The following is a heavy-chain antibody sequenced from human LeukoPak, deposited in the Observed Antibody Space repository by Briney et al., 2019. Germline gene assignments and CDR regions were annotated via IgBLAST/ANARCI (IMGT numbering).Heavy chain of an antibody. CDR1: GGSISSSNW. CDR3: ARVGYDILTGYSPGDY. CDR2: IYHSGST. V-gene: IGHV4-4*02. J-gene: IGHJ4*02. D-gene: IGHD3-9*01. Sequence: SETLSLTCAVSGGSISSSNWWSWVRQPPGKELEWIGEIYHSGSTNYNPSLKSRVTISVDKSKNQFSLKLSSVTAADTAVYYCARVGYDILTGYSPGDYWGQGTLVTVSS.